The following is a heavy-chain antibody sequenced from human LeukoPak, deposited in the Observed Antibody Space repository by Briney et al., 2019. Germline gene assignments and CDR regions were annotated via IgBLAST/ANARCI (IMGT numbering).Heavy chain of an antibody. J-gene: IGHJ4*02. Sequence: ASVKVSCKASGHTFTSYAMNWVRQAPGQGLEWMGWINTNTGNPTYAQGFTGRFVFSLDTSVSTAYLQISSLKAEDTAVYYCARDMMSTVAGPSWGSDYWGQGTLVTVSS. V-gene: IGHV7-4-1*02. CDR1: GHTFTSYA. D-gene: IGHD6-19*01. CDR3: ARDMMSTVAGPSWGSDY. CDR2: INTNTGNP.